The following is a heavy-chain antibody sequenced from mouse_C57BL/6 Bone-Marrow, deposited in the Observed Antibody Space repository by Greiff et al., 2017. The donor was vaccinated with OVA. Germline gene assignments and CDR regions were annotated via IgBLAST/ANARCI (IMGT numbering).Heavy chain of an antibody. CDR2: ISYSGST. V-gene: IGHV3-8*01. J-gene: IGHJ4*01. CDR3: ARYYYGSSYVGGAMDY. CDR1: GYSITSDY. Sequence: EVHLVESGPGLAKPSQTLSLTCSVTGYSITSDYWNWIRKFPGNKLEYMGYISYSGSTYYNPSLKSRISITRDTSKNQYYLQLNSVTTEDTATYYCARYYYGSSYVGGAMDYWGQGTSVTVSS. D-gene: IGHD1-1*01.